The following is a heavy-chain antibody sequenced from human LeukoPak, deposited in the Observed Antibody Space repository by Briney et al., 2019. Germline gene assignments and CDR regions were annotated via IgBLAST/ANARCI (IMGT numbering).Heavy chain of an antibody. CDR1: GFTFSNFN. CDR2: ISSSGSTI. J-gene: IGHJ6*04. CDR3: AELGITLIGGV. V-gene: IGHV3-48*04. Sequence: GRSLRLSCAASGFTFSNFNMNWVRQAPGKGLEWVSYISSSGSTIYYADSVKGRFTISRDNAKNSLYLQMNSLRAEDTAVHYCAELGITLIGGVWGKGTTVTISS. D-gene: IGHD3-10*02.